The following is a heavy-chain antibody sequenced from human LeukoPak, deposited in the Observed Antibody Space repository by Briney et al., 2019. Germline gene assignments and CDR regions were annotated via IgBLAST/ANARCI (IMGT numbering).Heavy chain of an antibody. V-gene: IGHV1-2*02. J-gene: IGHJ4*02. CDR3: ARDRAYDILTGYYGTQSEMYYFDS. Sequence: ASVKVSCKASGYTFTGYYMHWVRQAPGQGLEWLGWINPNTGATNYAQKFLGRVTMTRDTSINTAYMELSRLRSDDTAVFYCARDRAYDILTGYYGTQSEMYYFDSWGQGTLVTVSS. D-gene: IGHD3-9*01. CDR1: GYTFTGYY. CDR2: INPNTGAT.